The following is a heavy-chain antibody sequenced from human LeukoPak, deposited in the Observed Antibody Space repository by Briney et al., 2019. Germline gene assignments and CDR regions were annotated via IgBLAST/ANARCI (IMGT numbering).Heavy chain of an antibody. CDR2: IYYSGST. CDR1: GGSISHYY. D-gene: IGHD1-26*01. V-gene: IGHV4-59*01. J-gene: IGHJ4*02. Sequence: PSETLSLTCTVSGGSISHYYWSWIRQPPGKGLEWIGYIYYSGSTNYNPSLKSRVTISLDTSKNQFSLKLSSVTAADTAVYYCASHPSGSYGQVDCWGQGTLVTVPS. CDR3: ASHPSGSYGQVDC.